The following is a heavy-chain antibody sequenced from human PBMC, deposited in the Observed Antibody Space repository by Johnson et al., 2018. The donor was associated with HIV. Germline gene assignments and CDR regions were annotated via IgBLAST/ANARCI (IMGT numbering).Heavy chain of an antibody. CDR1: GFTFSNAW. CDR3: TTDLRVTTSLRAFDI. V-gene: IGHV3-15*01. D-gene: IGHD4-17*01. CDR2: IKSKTDGGTT. Sequence: VQLVESGGGLVKPGGSLRLSCVASGFTFSNAWMSWVRQAPGKGLEWVGRIKSKTDGGTTDYAAPVKGRFTISRDDSKNTLYLQINSLKTEDTAVYYCTTDLRVTTSLRAFDIWGQGTMVTVSS. J-gene: IGHJ3*02.